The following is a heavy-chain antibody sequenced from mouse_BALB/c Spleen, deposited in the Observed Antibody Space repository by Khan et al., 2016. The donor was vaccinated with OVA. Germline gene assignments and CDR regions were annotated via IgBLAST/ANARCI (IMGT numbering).Heavy chain of an antibody. D-gene: IGHD1-1*01. CDR1: GYSITSDYA. CDR2: IKYSGIT. Sequence: EVKLEESGPGLVKPSQSLSLTCTVTGYSITSDYAWNWIRQFPGNRLEWMGYIKYSGITSYNPSLKSRISITRDPSKNQFFLQLNSVTTEDTATYYGARSGTISTVVVTDFDFWGQGTTLTVSS. V-gene: IGHV3-2*02. CDR3: ARSGTISTVVVTDFDF. J-gene: IGHJ2*01.